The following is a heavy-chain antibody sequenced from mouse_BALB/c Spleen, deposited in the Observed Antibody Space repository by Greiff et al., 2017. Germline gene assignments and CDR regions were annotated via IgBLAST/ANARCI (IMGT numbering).Heavy chain of an antibody. CDR1: GFTFSSFG. CDR2: ISSGSSTI. CDR3: ARSYLGAMDY. J-gene: IGHJ4*01. Sequence: EVQGVESGGGLVQPGGSRKLSCAASGFTFSSFGMHWVRQAPEKGLEWVAYISSGSSTIYYADTVKGRFTISRDNPKNTLFLQMTSLRSEDTAMYYCARSYLGAMDYWGQGTSVTVSS. V-gene: IGHV5-17*02. D-gene: IGHD2-10*01.